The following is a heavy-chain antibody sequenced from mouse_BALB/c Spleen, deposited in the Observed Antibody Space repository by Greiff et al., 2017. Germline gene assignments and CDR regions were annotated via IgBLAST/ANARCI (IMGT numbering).Heavy chain of an antibody. J-gene: IGHJ4*01. CDR2: ISSGGSYT. CDR3: ARAGDAMDY. CDR1: GFTFSSYG. Sequence: EVQLQESGGDLVKPGGSLKLSCAASGFTFSSYGMSWVRQTPDKRLEWVATISSGGSYTYYPDSVKGRFTISRDNAKNTLYLQMSSLKSEDTAMYYCARAGDAMDYWGQGTSVTVSS. V-gene: IGHV5-6*01.